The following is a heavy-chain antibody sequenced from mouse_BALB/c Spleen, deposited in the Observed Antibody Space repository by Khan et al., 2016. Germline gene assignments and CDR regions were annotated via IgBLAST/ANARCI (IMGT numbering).Heavy chain of an antibody. CDR1: GYTFRGYW. CDR2: ILPGGGTT. D-gene: IGHD1-1*01. CDR3: ARRRDYGSSPAWFAY. J-gene: IGHJ3*01. Sequence: QVQLKQSGAELMKPGASVKISCKATGYTFRGYWIEWVKQRPGHGLEWIGEILPGGGTTNYNEKFQGKAIFTADSSSNTAYMQFSSLTSEDSAVYYCARRRDYGSSPAWFAYWGQGTLVTVSA. V-gene: IGHV1-9*01.